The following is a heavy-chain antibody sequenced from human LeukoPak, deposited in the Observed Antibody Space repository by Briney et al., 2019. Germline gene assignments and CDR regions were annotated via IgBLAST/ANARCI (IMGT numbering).Heavy chain of an antibody. V-gene: IGHV4-59*08. J-gene: IGHJ4*02. Sequence: SETLSLTCTVSAGSMRTYYWSWIRQPPGKGLEWVGCIYYTGGTNYNPSLKSRVTISVDTSKNQFSLKLNSVTAADTAIYYCAIKPIFASGRHWYYFDNWGQGTLVTVSS. CDR2: IYYTGGT. D-gene: IGHD3-10*01. CDR1: AGSMRTYY. CDR3: AIKPIFASGRHWYYFDN.